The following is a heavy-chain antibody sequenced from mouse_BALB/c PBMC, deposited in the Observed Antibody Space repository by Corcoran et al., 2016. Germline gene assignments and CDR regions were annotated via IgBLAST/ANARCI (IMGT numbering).Heavy chain of an antibody. CDR2: IDPADGNT. Sequence: EVQLQQSGAELVKPGASVKLSCTASGFNSKDTYMHWVKQRPEHGVEWIGRIDPADGNTKYDPKFQGKATITADTSSNTAYLQLSSLTSEDTAVYYCANWDYWGQGTTLTVSS. D-gene: IGHD4-1*01. V-gene: IGHV14-3*02. CDR3: ANWDY. J-gene: IGHJ2*01. CDR1: GFNSKDTY.